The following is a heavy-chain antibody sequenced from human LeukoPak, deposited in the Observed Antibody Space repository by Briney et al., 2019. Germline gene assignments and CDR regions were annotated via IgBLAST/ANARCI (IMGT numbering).Heavy chain of an antibody. Sequence: GGSLRLSCAASGFTLDDYAMHWVRQAPGKGLGWVSGISWNSGSIGYADSVKGRFTISRDNAKNSLYLQMNSLRAEDTALYYCAKDKGAVATIGWFDPWGQGTLVTVSS. V-gene: IGHV3-9*01. CDR3: AKDKGAVATIGWFDP. J-gene: IGHJ5*02. D-gene: IGHD5-24*01. CDR2: ISWNSGSI. CDR1: GFTLDDYA.